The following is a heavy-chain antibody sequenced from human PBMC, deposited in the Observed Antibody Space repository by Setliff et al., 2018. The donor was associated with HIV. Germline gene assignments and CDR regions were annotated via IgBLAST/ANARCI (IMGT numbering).Heavy chain of an antibody. Sequence: ASVKVSCKASGYIFTSYGISWVRRAPGQGLEWMGWISGNNGKTNYAQKLQGRVTMTTDTSTRTAYMELRSLRSDDTAVFYCARELGHYYYYMDVWGKGTTVTVS. D-gene: IGHD7-27*01. CDR1: GYIFTSYG. CDR3: ARELGHYYYYMDV. J-gene: IGHJ6*03. CDR2: ISGNNGKT. V-gene: IGHV1-18*01.